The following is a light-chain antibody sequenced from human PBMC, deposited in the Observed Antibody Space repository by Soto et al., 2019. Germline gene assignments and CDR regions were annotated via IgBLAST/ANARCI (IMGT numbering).Light chain of an antibody. CDR3: QQYDNLPSYT. J-gene: IGKJ2*01. CDR1: QDISNY. Sequence: DIQMTQSPSSLSASVGDRVTITCQASQDISNYLNWYQQKPGKAPNLLIYRASNLETGGPSRFSGRGSGKDFTFTISRLQPEDIATYYCQQYDNLPSYTFAQGTKLEIK. CDR2: RAS. V-gene: IGKV1-33*01.